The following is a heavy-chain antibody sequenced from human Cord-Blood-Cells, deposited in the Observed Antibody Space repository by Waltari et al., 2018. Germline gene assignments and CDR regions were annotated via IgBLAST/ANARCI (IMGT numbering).Heavy chain of an antibody. CDR2: ISPGDSDT. J-gene: IGHJ5*02. D-gene: IGHD3-22*01. CDR3: ARVLSDSSGYYYWFDP. V-gene: IGHV5-51*01. Sequence: EVQLVQSGAEVKKPGESLKISCKGSGYSFTSYWIGWVRQMPGKGLEWMGIISPGDSDTSYSPSFQGQVTISADKSISTAYLQWSSLKASDTAMYYCARVLSDSSGYYYWFDPWGQGTLVTVSS. CDR1: GYSFTSYW.